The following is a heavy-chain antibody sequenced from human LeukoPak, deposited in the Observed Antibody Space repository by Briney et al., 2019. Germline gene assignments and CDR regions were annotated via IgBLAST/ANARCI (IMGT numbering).Heavy chain of an antibody. CDR2: ISSSSSYI. Sequence: GGSLRLSCAASGFTFSSYSMNWVRQAPGKGLEWVSSISSSSSYIYYADSVKGRFTISRDNAKNSLYLQMNSLRAEDTAVYYCARDPELGDYSGYYYGMDVWGQGTTVTVSS. D-gene: IGHD4-17*01. J-gene: IGHJ6*02. CDR3: ARDPELGDYSGYYYGMDV. V-gene: IGHV3-21*01. CDR1: GFTFSSYS.